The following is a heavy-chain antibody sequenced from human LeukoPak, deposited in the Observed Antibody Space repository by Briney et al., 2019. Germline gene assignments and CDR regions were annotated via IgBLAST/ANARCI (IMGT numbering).Heavy chain of an antibody. CDR1: GYGFSNYW. V-gene: IGHV5-51*01. D-gene: IGHD3-10*01. CDR2: IYPADSST. CDR3: ARRYYHTTEFDP. J-gene: IGHJ5*02. Sequence: ESLRISCKASGYGFSNYWIGWVRQLPGKGPEWVGFIYPADSSTRYSPSFQGQVTISADKSISTAYLQWSSLKASDTAMYYCARRYYHTTEFDPWGQGTLVTVSS.